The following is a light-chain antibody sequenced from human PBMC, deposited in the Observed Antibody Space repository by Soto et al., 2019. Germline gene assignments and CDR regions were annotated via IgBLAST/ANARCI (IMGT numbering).Light chain of an antibody. CDR3: QSYDNSLNGYV. J-gene: IGLJ1*01. Sequence: QSVLTQPPSVSGAPGQRVTISCTGSTSNIGASYDVHWYQQFPGAAPKLLIYRDTHRPSGIPNRFSGSKSGTSASLAIFGLQPEDEADYYYQSYDNSLNGYVFGTGTKLTVL. CDR2: RDT. CDR1: TSNIGASYD. V-gene: IGLV1-40*01.